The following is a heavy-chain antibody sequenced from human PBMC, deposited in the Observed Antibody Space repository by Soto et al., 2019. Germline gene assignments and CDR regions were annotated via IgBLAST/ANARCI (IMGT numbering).Heavy chain of an antibody. CDR2: ISSSSSYT. V-gene: IGHV3-11*05. D-gene: IGHD3-22*01. Sequence: GGSLRLSCAASGFTFSDYYMSWIRQAPGKGLEWVSYISSSSSYTNYADSVKGRFTISRDNAKNSLYLQMNSLRAEDTAVYYCARDAASRYDSTLNWFDPWGQGTLVTVSS. CDR3: ARDAASRYDSTLNWFDP. CDR1: GFTFSDYY. J-gene: IGHJ5*02.